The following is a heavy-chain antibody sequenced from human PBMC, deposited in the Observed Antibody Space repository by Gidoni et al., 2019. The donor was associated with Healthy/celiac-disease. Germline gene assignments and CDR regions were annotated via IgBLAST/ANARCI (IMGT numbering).Heavy chain of an antibody. CDR2: MYWDDDK. J-gene: IGHJ5*02. CDR1: GFPLSTSGGG. V-gene: IGHV2-5*02. CDR3: AHRYYDILTGFIANWFDP. D-gene: IGHD3-9*01. Sequence: QITLKESGPTLLKPTQTPTPHCTFPGFPLSTSGGGVGWIRQPPGKALEWLALMYWDDDKRYSPSLKSRLTISKDTSKNQVVLTMTNMDPVDTATYYCAHRYYDILTGFIANWFDPWGQGTLVTVSS.